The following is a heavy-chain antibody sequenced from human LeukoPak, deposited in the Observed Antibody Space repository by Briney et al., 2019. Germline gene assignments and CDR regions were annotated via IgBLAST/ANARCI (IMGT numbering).Heavy chain of an antibody. J-gene: IGHJ6*03. D-gene: IGHD2-2*01. V-gene: IGHV1-2*02. Sequence: GASVKVSCEASGYTFTGYYMHWVRQAPGQGLEWMGWINPNSGGTNYAQKFQGRVTMTRDTSISTAYMELSRLRSDDTAVYYCARGPYCSSTSCYSDYYYYYYMDVWGKGTTVTVSS. CDR2: INPNSGGT. CDR3: ARGPYCSSTSCYSDYYYYYYMDV. CDR1: GYTFTGYY.